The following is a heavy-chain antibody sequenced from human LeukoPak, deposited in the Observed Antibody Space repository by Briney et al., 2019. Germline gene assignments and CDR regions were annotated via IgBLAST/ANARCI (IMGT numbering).Heavy chain of an antibody. Sequence: GGSLRLSCAASGFTFYDYSMHWVRQAPGKGLEWVSSINWNSGSKAYADSVKGRFTISRDNAKNSLYLQMNSLRPEDMAFYYCAKDRSRSSTWYYFDYWGQGTLVTVSS. D-gene: IGHD6-13*01. CDR3: AKDRSRSSTWYYFDY. CDR1: GFTFYDYS. CDR2: INWNSGSK. J-gene: IGHJ4*02. V-gene: IGHV3-9*03.